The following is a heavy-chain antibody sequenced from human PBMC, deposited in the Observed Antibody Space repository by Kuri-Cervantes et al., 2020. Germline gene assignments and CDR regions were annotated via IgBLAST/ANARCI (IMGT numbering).Heavy chain of an antibody. Sequence: ASVKVSCKASGYTFTSYDINWVRQAPGQGLEWMGWISAYNGNTNYAQKLQGRVTMTTDTSTSTAYMELRSLRSDDTAVYYCARDDVWERGMVRGVINNWFDPWGQGALVTVSS. V-gene: IGHV1-18*01. CDR1: GYTFTSYD. CDR2: ISAYNGNT. D-gene: IGHD3-10*01. CDR3: ARDDVWERGMVRGVINNWFDP. J-gene: IGHJ5*02.